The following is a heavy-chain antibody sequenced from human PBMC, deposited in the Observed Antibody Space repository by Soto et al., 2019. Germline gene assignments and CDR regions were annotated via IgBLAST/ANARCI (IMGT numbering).Heavy chain of an antibody. CDR3: ARELGFIAAASNYYGMDV. D-gene: IGHD6-6*01. V-gene: IGHV4-30-4*08. Sequence: SSQTLSLTWTVSCGSISNLDFYLSFVRQPPGKGLEWLGYVSYTGSTYYNPSLRGRLNISIDTSKRQFSLRLSSVTAADTALYYCARELGFIAAASNYYGMDVWGQGTTVTVSS. CDR2: VSYTGST. J-gene: IGHJ6*02. CDR1: CGSISNLDFY.